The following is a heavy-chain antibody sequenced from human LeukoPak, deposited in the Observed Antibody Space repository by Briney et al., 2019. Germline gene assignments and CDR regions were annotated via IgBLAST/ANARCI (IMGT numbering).Heavy chain of an antibody. CDR2: ITTDGSRP. CDR1: GVPFSSYW. J-gene: IGHJ5*02. Sequence: RSLRLSSAASGVPFSSYWVHWVRQAPGKGLVWVSRITTDGSRPTSPASVKGRFTISRDNAKNTLYLQMNSMRSEDAAVYYCARGVNGDSRFDPWGQGTLVTGFS. D-gene: IGHD4-17*01. V-gene: IGHV3-74*01. CDR3: ARGVNGDSRFDP.